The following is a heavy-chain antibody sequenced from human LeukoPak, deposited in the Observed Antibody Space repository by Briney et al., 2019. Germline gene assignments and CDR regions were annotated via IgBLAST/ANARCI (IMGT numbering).Heavy chain of an antibody. CDR1: GFTFTHYA. CDR3: ARDPRGPAGYDSPARDTFDY. Sequence: GRSLRLSCAASGFTFTHYAMHWVRQTPGKGLEWVAVIFYDGTIQYYSDSVRGRLIVSRDNPKNTLYLHMNSLRAEDTAVYYCARDPRGPAGYDSPARDTFDYWGQGTLVTVSS. CDR2: IFYDGTIQ. V-gene: IGHV3-30*03. J-gene: IGHJ4*02. D-gene: IGHD3-22*01.